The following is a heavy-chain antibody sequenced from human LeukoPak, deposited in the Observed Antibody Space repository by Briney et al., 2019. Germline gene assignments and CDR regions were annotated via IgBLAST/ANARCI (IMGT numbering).Heavy chain of an antibody. CDR1: GGSISSSSYY. CDR3: ARDQGGPYCGGDCYYGLGYGMDV. J-gene: IGHJ6*02. Sequence: SETLSLTCTVSGGSISSSSYYWGWIRQPPGKGLEWIGSIYYSGSTYYNPSLKSRVTISVDTSKNQFSQKLSSVTAADTAVYYCARDQGGPYCGGDCYYGLGYGMDVWGQGTTVTVSS. D-gene: IGHD2-21*02. V-gene: IGHV4-39*07. CDR2: IYYSGST.